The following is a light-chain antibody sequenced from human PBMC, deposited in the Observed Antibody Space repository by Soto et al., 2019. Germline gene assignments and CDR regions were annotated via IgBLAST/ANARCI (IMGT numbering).Light chain of an antibody. J-gene: IGKJ2*02. V-gene: IGKV3-15*01. CDR3: QQYNNRPRGT. CDR1: QSVSSN. CDR2: GAS. Sequence: EIVLTQSPATLSVSPGERATLSCRASQSVSSNLAWYQQKPGQAPRLLIYGASTMATGIPARFSGSGSGTEFTLTINSLQSEDFAVYICQQYNNRPRGTFGQGTKLEIK.